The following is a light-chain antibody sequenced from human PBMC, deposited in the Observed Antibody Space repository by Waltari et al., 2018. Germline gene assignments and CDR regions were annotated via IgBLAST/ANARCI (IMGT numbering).Light chain of an antibody. CDR1: SSDVGDYNS. V-gene: IGLV2-14*01. J-gene: IGLJ3*02. Sequence: QSALTQPASVSGSPGQSITISCTGTSSDVGDYNSVSWFQQHPGKGPKVMIFEVSNRPSGVSDRFSGSKSGNTASLTISGLQAEDEADYYCSSYTSSSTWVFGGGTKLTVL. CDR3: SSYTSSSTWV. CDR2: EVS.